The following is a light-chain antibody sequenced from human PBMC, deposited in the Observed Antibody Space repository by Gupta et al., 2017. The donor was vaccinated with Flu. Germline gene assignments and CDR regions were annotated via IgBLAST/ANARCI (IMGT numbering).Light chain of an antibody. V-gene: IGKV3-11*01. CDR2: DAS. Sequence: EIVLTQSPATLSLSPGERATLSCRASQSIKNNLVWYQQKPGRAPRLLIHDASNRATGTTARFSGSGDGTDFSLIITSREPEDFAVYYCQHRSNSPPSITFGGGSKVEIK. CDR3: QHRSNSPPSIT. CDR1: QSIKNN. J-gene: IGKJ4*01.